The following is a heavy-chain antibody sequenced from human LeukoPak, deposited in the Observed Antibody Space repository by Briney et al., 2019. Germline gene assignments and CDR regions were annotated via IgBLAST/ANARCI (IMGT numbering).Heavy chain of an antibody. D-gene: IGHD6-13*01. CDR1: GYTFTSYD. CDR3: ARGIAAAGTGSYFDY. Sequence: ASVKVSCKASGYTFTSYDIHWVRQAPGQGLEWMGWMNPNSGNTGYAQKFQGRVTMTRNTSISTAYMELSSLRSEDTAVYYCARGIAAAGTGSYFDYWGQGTLVTVSS. J-gene: IGHJ4*02. CDR2: MNPNSGNT. V-gene: IGHV1-8*01.